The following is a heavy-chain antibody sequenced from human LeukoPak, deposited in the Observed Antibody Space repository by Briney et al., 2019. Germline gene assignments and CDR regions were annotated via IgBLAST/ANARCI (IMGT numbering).Heavy chain of an antibody. CDR1: GFTFGSYW. D-gene: IGHD6-19*01. Sequence: GVSLRLSCAASGFTFGSYWMSWVRQAPGKGLEWVANIKQDGSEKYYVDSVKGRCTISRDSAKTSLYLQMNSLRAEATAAYYCAREMQWLANFDYWGQATLVTFSS. V-gene: IGHV3-7*01. CDR2: IKQDGSEK. J-gene: IGHJ4*02. CDR3: AREMQWLANFDY.